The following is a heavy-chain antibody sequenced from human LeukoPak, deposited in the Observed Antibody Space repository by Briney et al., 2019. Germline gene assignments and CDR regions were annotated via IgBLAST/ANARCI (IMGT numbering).Heavy chain of an antibody. CDR1: GFTFSSYA. V-gene: IGHV3-23*01. D-gene: IGHD2-2*01. Sequence: QAGGSLRLSCAASGFTFSSYAMSWVRQAPGKGLEWVSVMSGSGSSIDYADSVKGRFTISRDNSKNTLYLQMSSLRVEDTAVYYCAKDIVVVSAAGDYMDVWGKGTTVTVSS. CDR3: AKDIVVVSAAGDYMDV. CDR2: MSGSGSSI. J-gene: IGHJ6*03.